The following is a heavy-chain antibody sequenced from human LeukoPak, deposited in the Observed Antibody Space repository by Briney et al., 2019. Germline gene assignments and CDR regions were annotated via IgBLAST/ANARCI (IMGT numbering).Heavy chain of an antibody. CDR2: IYPGDSGT. CDR3: ARRSTTAAPLFDY. Sequence: GEALKISSKASGYSFISYWIGWVRHMPGKGLEWMGIIYPGDSGTRYSPSFQGQVTISADKSISTAYLQWSSLKASDTAMYYCARRSTTAAPLFDYWGQGTLVTVSS. CDR1: GYSFISYW. D-gene: IGHD6-13*01. V-gene: IGHV5-51*01. J-gene: IGHJ4*02.